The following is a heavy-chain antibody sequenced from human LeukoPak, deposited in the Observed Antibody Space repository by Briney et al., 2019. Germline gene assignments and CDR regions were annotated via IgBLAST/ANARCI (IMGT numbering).Heavy chain of an antibody. Sequence: SETLSLTCTVSGGSISSSSYYWGWIRQPPGKGLEWIGSLYYSGSTYYNPSLKSRVTISVDTSKNQFSLKLSSVTAADTAVYYCAATDRCSGGSCYSLGFWFDPWGQGTLVTVSS. D-gene: IGHD2-15*01. CDR3: AATDRCSGGSCYSLGFWFDP. J-gene: IGHJ5*02. V-gene: IGHV4-39*01. CDR2: LYYSGST. CDR1: GGSISSSSYY.